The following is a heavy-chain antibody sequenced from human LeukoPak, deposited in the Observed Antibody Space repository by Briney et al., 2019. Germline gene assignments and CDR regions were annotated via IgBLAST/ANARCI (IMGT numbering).Heavy chain of an antibody. D-gene: IGHD3-10*01. CDR2: IYRSGHT. J-gene: IGHJ4*02. Sequence: PSETPSLTCTVSGDSIGDYYWSWIRQPPGKGLEWIGYIYRSGHTHSNPSLKSRVTISVDTSKNQFSLKLSSVTAADTAVYYCARGSYDGSGSYCDYWGQGTLVTVSS. CDR3: ARGSYDGSGSYCDY. CDR1: GDSIGDYY. V-gene: IGHV4-59*08.